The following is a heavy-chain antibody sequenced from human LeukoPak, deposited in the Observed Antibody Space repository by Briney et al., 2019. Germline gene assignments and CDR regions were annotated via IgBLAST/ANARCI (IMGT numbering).Heavy chain of an antibody. Sequence: SETLSLTCTVSGGSISSSSYYWGWIRQPPGTGLEWIGNIYYSGSAYYNPSLKSRVTISVDTSKNQFSLKLSSVTAADTAVYYCARYDSSGYYGRTKFDNWGQGTLVTVSS. D-gene: IGHD3-22*01. CDR3: ARYDSSGYYGRTKFDN. V-gene: IGHV4-39*01. CDR2: IYYSGSA. CDR1: GGSISSSSYY. J-gene: IGHJ4*02.